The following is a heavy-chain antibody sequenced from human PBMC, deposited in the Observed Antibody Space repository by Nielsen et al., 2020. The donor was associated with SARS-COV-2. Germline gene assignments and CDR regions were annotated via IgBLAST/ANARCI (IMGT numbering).Heavy chain of an antibody. CDR2: IYYSGST. J-gene: IGHJ1*01. V-gene: IGHV4-59*01. CDR1: GGSISSYY. D-gene: IGHD6-6*01. Sequence: GSLRLSCTVSGGSISSYYWSWIRQPPGKGLEWIGYIYYSGSTNYNPSLKSRVTISVDTSKNQFSLKLSSVTAADTAVYYCARARIAAPEYFQHWGQGTLVTVSS. CDR3: ARARIAAPEYFQH.